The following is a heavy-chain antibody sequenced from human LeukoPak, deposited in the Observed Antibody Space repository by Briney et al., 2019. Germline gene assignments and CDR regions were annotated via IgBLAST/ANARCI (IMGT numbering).Heavy chain of an antibody. CDR3: ARGYNTFDC. J-gene: IGHJ4*02. CDR2: IYYSGST. CDR1: GGPISNYY. D-gene: IGHD5-24*01. V-gene: IGHV4-59*01. Sequence: SETLSLTCTVSGGPISNYYWSWIRQPPGKGLEWIGYIYYSGSTNYNPSLKSRVTMSVDTSKNQVSLKLSSVTAADTAVYYCARGYNTFDCWGQGTLITVSS.